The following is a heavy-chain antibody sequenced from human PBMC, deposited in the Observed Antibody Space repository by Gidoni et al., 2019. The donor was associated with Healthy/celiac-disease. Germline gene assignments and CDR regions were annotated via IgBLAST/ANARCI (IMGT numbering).Heavy chain of an antibody. CDR1: GGSFSGYY. V-gene: IGHV4-34*01. J-gene: IGHJ6*02. CDR2: INHSGST. CDR3: ARSSYYYGMDV. Sequence: QVQLQQWGAGLLKPSETLSLTCAVYGGSFSGYYWSWIRQPPGKGLEWIGGINHSGSTNYNPSLKSRVTISVDTSKNQFSLKLSSVTAADTAVYYCARSSYYYGMDVWGQGTTVTVSS.